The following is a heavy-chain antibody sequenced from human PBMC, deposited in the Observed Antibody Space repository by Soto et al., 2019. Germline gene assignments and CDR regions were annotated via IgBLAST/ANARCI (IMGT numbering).Heavy chain of an antibody. CDR2: INHSGST. V-gene: IGHV4-34*01. D-gene: IGHD6-13*01. CDR1: GGSFSGYY. Sequence: SETLSLTCAVYGGSFSGYYWSWIRQPPGKGLGWIGEINHSGSTNYNPSLKSRVTISVDTSKNQFSLKLSSVTAADTAVYYCAREGGLYSSSWQSDYYYYYMDVWGKGTTVTVSS. J-gene: IGHJ6*03. CDR3: AREGGLYSSSWQSDYYYYYMDV.